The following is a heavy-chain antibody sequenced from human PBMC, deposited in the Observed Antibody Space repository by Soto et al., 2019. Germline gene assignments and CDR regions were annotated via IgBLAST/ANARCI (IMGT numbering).Heavy chain of an antibody. CDR2: IYHSGST. Sequence: SETLSLTCTVSGGSISSSSYYWGWIRQPPGKGLEWIGYIYHSGSTYYNPSLKSRVTISVDRSKNQFSLKLSSVTAADTAVYYCARGNVAPLDYWGQGTLVTVSS. J-gene: IGHJ4*02. V-gene: IGHV4-30-2*01. CDR1: GGSISSSSYY. CDR3: ARGNVAPLDY. D-gene: IGHD5-12*01.